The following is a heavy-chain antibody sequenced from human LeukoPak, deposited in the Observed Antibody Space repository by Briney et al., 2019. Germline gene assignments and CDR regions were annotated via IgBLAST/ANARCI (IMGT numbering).Heavy chain of an antibody. CDR2: INPNSGGT. CDR1: GYTFTGYY. V-gene: IGHV1-2*02. Sequence: ASVKVSCKASGYTFTGYYMHWVRQAPGQGLEWMGWINPNSGGTNYAQKFRGRVTMTRDTSISTAYMELSTLRSDDTAVYYCARVTYPNSGSYFNYWGQGTLVTVSS. CDR3: ARVTYPNSGSYFNY. D-gene: IGHD1-26*01. J-gene: IGHJ4*02.